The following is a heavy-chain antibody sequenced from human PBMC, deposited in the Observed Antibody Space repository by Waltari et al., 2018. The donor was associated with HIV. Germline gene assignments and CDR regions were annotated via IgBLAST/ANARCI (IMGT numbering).Heavy chain of an antibody. J-gene: IGHJ6*02. V-gene: IGHV3-73*01. CDR3: ALYGFGPRYYGMDV. CDR2: ITSKGDNSAT. CDR1: GFTFSDSH. Sequence: EVQLVESGGGLVQPGGSLKVSCAASGFTFSDSHIHWVRQASGRGLGWVGRITSKGDNSATAYAASVKGRFTISRDDSKNTADLQMNSLKTEDTAIYYCALYGFGPRYYGMDVWGQGTTVTVSS. D-gene: IGHD2-8*01.